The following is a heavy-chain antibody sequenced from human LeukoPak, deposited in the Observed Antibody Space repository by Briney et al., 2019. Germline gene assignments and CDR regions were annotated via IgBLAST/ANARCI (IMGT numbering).Heavy chain of an antibody. CDR3: ATSGYRYYFDY. D-gene: IGHD3-22*01. CDR1: GFIVSSNY. Sequence: PGGSLRLSCAASGFIVSSNYVSWVRQAPGKGLEWVSIIYSGGGTYYADSVKGRFTISRDNSKNTLYLQMNSLRAEDTAVYYCATSGYRYYFDYWGQGTLVTVSS. CDR2: IYSGGGT. V-gene: IGHV3-53*01. J-gene: IGHJ4*02.